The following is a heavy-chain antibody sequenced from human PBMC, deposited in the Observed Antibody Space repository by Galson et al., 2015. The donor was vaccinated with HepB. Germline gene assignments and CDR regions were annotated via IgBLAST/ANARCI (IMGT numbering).Heavy chain of an antibody. Sequence: SLRLSCAASGFTFGSYAMNWVRQAPGKGLEWVSYISSSGSTIYYADSVKGRFTISRDNAKNSLYLQMNSLRAEDTAVYYCVSSGYDIGAFDIWGQGTMVTVSS. CDR2: ISSSGSTI. CDR1: GFTFGSYA. CDR3: VSSGYDIGAFDI. D-gene: IGHD5-12*01. J-gene: IGHJ3*02. V-gene: IGHV3-48*03.